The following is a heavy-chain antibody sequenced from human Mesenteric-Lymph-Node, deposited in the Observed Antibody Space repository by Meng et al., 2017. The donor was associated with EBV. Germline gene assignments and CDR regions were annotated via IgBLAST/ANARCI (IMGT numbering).Heavy chain of an antibody. CDR2: ISSGSTYA. V-gene: IGHV3-21*02. CDR1: GFSFSTYS. Sequence: EVQLVESGGGLVKPGGWLRLSCAVSGFSFSTYSMEWVRQAPGKGLEWVSYISSGSTYAHYADSVKGRFTISRDNAKNALYLQMNSLRVEDTAVYYCARPMRDGYKMEFEHWDQGPRVTVSS. CDR3: ARPMRDGYKMEFEH. D-gene: IGHD5-24*01. J-gene: IGHJ4*02.